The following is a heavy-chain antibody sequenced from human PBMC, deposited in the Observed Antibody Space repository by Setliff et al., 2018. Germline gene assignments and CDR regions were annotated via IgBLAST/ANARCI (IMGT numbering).Heavy chain of an antibody. CDR1: GYSISSDSY. D-gene: IGHD3-22*01. CDR2: IYHSGRN. CDR3: ARHYYDSGGYYIDY. V-gene: IGHV4-38-2*01. Sequence: SETLSLTCAVSGYSISSDSYWGWIRQPPGKGLEWIGSIYHSGRNYYHPSLKSRVIISVDTSKNQFSLKLSSVTAADTAVYYCARHYYDSGGYYIDYWGQGTLVTVSS. J-gene: IGHJ4*02.